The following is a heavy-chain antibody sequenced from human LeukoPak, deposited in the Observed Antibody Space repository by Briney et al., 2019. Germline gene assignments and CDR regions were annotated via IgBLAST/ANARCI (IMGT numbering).Heavy chain of an antibody. CDR1: GFNLDNYA. J-gene: IGHJ3*02. D-gene: IGHD5-12*01. Sequence: GGSLRLSCVASGFNLDNYAMSWVRQAPGKRLEWVSAISGSGDSTYYADSVKGRFTISRDDSENTLYLQMNRLRADDAAVYHCAREHSLVAIHDAFDIWGQGTMVTVSS. CDR2: ISGSGDST. V-gene: IGHV3-23*01. CDR3: AREHSLVAIHDAFDI.